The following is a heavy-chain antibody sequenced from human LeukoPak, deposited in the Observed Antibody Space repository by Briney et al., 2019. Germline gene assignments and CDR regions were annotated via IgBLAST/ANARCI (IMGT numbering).Heavy chain of an antibody. J-gene: IGHJ4*02. D-gene: IGHD3-16*01. CDR2: MWYDGSKD. CDR3: AKDRETYEYTFDY. V-gene: IGHV3-33*06. Sequence: GGSLRLSCAASGFSFSTYGIHWVRQAPGKGLEWVAVMWYDGSKDYYADSVKGRFTISRDTSKNTLYLQMNKLRAEHTAVCYCAKDRETYEYTFDYWGQGTLVTVSS. CDR1: GFSFSTYG.